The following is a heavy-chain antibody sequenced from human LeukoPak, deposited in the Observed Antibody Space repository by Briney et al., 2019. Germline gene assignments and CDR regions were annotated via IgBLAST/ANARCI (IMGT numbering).Heavy chain of an antibody. CDR2: IYYSGST. V-gene: IGHV4-39*01. D-gene: IGHD1-26*01. CDR1: GDSISSSSYY. J-gene: IGHJ4*02. Sequence: PSETLSLACTVSGDSISSSSYYWGWIRQPPGTSLEWIGNIYYSGSTYYNPSLKSRVTISVDTSKNQFSLKLSSVTAADTAVYYCARIVKVGGTRQFDYWGQGTLVTVSS. CDR3: ARIVKVGGTRQFDY.